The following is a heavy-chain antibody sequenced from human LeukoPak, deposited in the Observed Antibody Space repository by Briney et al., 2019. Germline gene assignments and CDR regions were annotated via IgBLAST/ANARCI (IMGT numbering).Heavy chain of an antibody. CDR1: GYTLTELS. D-gene: IGHD3-22*01. J-gene: IGHJ4*02. V-gene: IGHV1-24*01. CDR3: ATRDYDSSGSFDY. CDR2: FDPEDGET. Sequence: ASVKVSCKVSGYTLTELSMHWVRQAPGKGLEWMGGFDPEDGETIYAQKFQGRVTMTEDRSTDTAYMELSSLRSEDTAVYYCATRDYDSSGSFDYWGQGTLVTVSS.